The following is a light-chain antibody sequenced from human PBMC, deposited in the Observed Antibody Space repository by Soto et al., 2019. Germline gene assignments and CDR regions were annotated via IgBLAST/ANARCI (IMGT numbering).Light chain of an antibody. V-gene: IGLV2-14*01. Sequence: QSVLNPPASVSGSPGQSIAISCTGNRRDVWGYSYVSWYQQQPGKAPKLVISDVSNRPSGVSDRFSGSKSGNTASLSISGLQTEDEADYYCASYTTSSTYVFGTGTKVTVL. J-gene: IGLJ1*01. CDR1: RRDVWGYSY. CDR3: ASYTTSSTYV. CDR2: DVS.